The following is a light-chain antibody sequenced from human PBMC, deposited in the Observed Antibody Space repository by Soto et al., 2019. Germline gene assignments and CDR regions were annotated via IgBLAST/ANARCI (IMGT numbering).Light chain of an antibody. CDR2: LGS. Sequence: DIVMTQSPLSLPVTPGEPASVSCRYSQSLLHYNGYNYLDWYLQRPGQSPQLLIYLGSNRASGVPDRFSGSGSGTDFTLKISRVEAEDVGVYFCMQALQTPYTFGQGTKLEIK. J-gene: IGKJ2*01. CDR1: QSLLHYNGYNY. V-gene: IGKV2-28*01. CDR3: MQALQTPYT.